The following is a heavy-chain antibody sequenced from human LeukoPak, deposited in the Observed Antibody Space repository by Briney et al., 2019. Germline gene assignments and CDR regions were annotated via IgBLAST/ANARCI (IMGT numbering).Heavy chain of an antibody. Sequence: SETLSLTCTVSGGSITNYYWSWIRQPPGKGLEWIGYIYYSGSTNYNPSLKSRVTISVDTSKNHFSLKLSSVTAADTAVYYCARQGPLAHNAFDIWGQGTMVTVSS. CDR3: ARQGPLAHNAFDI. V-gene: IGHV4-59*08. CDR2: IYYSGST. J-gene: IGHJ3*02. D-gene: IGHD6-13*01. CDR1: GGSITNYY.